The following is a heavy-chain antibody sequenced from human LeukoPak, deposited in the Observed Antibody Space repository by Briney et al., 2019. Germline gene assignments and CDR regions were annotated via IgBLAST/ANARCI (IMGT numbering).Heavy chain of an antibody. Sequence: SETLSLTCAVSGGSISSPNWWSWVRPPPGKGLEWIGEIYHSGSTNYNPSLKSRVTISLDKSKNQFSLKLSSVTAADTAVYYCARYYYYYMDVWGKGTTVTVSS. J-gene: IGHJ6*03. CDR1: GGSISSPNW. CDR3: ARYYYYYMDV. CDR2: IYHSGST. V-gene: IGHV4-4*02.